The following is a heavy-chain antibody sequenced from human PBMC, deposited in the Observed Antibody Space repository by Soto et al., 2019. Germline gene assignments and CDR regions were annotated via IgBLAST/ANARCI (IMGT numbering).Heavy chain of an antibody. CDR1: GYTLTDLS. Sequence: ASVKVSRKVSGYTLTDLSMHWVRQAPGKGLEWMGGFDPEDGETIYAQKFQGRVTMTEDTSTDTAYMELSSLRSEDTAVYYCATVLGAGTTVSTLGFDYWGQGTLVTVSS. J-gene: IGHJ4*02. CDR3: ATVLGAGTTVSTLGFDY. D-gene: IGHD1-7*01. CDR2: FDPEDGET. V-gene: IGHV1-24*01.